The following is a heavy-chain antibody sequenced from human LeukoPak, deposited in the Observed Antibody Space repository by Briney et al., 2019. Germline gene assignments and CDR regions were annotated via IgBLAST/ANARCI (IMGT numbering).Heavy chain of an antibody. V-gene: IGHV3-30-3*01. CDR2: ISYDGNTK. J-gene: IGHJ5*02. D-gene: IGHD5-12*01. Sequence: GRSLRLSCAASGFTFSIYDMHWVRQAPGKGLEWLAVISYDGNTKYYADSVEGRFTISRDNSKNTLYLQMNSLRAEATAEYYWARDGKSRHSGGFAPWGQGTLVPVSS. CDR3: ARDGKSRHSGGFAP. CDR1: GFTFSIYD.